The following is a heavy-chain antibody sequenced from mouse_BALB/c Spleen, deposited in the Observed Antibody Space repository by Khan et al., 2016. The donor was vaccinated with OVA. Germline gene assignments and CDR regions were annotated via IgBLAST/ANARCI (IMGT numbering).Heavy chain of an antibody. CDR3: TREVVDGSSFAY. Sequence: VQLQQSGTELVRPGASVKLSCKASGYTFTNYWINWVKQRPGQGLEWIGNIYPSDSYTNYNQKFKYMATLTVEQSYSTAYMQLSSPASEDSAVYYCTREVVDGSSFAYWGQGTLVTVSA. J-gene: IGHJ3*01. CDR2: IYPSDSYT. D-gene: IGHD1-1*01. V-gene: IGHV1-69*02. CDR1: GYTFTNYW.